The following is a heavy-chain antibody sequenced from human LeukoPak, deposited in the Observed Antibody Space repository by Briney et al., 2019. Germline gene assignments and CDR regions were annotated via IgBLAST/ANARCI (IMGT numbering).Heavy chain of an antibody. J-gene: IGHJ4*02. D-gene: IGHD1-26*01. CDR2: IYHSGSP. Sequence: PSETLSLTCSVSGGSISSSSYYWAWIRQPPGKGLEWIGSIYHSGSPYYNPSLKSRVTISVDTSKNQFSLKLSSVTAADTAVYYCASGRGSYYGTFYFDYWGQGTLVTVSS. CDR3: ASGRGSYYGTFYFDY. CDR1: GGSISSSSYY. V-gene: IGHV4-39*01.